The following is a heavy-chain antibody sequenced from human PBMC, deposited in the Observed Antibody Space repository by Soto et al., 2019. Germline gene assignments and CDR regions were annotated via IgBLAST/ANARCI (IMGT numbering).Heavy chain of an antibody. Sequence: SETLSLTCTVSGGSISSSSSYYWGWIRQPPGKGLEWIGSIYYSGSTYYNPSLKSRVTISVDTSKNQFSLKLSSVTAADTAVYYCARLGNYYYDRRGYYSVQLDPWDPGTLVTVSS. D-gene: IGHD3-22*01. CDR1: GGSISSSSSYY. CDR2: IYYSGST. CDR3: ARLGNYYYDRRGYYSVQLDP. J-gene: IGHJ5*02. V-gene: IGHV4-39*01.